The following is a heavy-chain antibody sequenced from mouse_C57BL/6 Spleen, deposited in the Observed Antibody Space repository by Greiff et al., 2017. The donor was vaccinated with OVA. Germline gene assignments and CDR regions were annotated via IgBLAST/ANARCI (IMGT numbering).Heavy chain of an antibody. V-gene: IGHV1-26*01. CDR3: ARPYYGSSYYAMDY. CDR2: INPNNGGT. D-gene: IGHD1-1*01. J-gene: IGHJ4*01. Sequence: VQLQQSGPELVKPGASVKISCKASGYTFTDYYMNWVKQSHGKSLEWIGDINPNNGGTSYNQKFKGKATLTVDKSSSTAYMELRSLTSEDSAVYYCARPYYGSSYYAMDYWGQGTSVTVSS. CDR1: GYTFTDYY.